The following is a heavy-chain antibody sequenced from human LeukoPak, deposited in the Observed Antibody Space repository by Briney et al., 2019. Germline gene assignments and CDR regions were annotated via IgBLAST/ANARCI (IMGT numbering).Heavy chain of an antibody. J-gene: IGHJ4*01. CDR3: ASRDTATGLD. CDR2: IYHSGST. D-gene: IGHD5-18*01. Sequence: SETPSLTCAVYGGSFSGYYWSWLRQPPGKGLEWIGEIYHSGSTNYNPSLKSRVTISVDTSKNQFSLKLSSVTAADTAVYYCASRDTATGLDWGQGTLVTVSS. V-gene: IGHV4-34*01. CDR1: GGSFSGYY.